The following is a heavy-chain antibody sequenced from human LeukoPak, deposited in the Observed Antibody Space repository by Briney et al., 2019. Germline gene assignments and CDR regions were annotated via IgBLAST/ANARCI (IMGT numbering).Heavy chain of an antibody. CDR3: ARAGYYYDSSGYWDYFDY. V-gene: IGHV1-2*02. CDR1: GYTFTGYY. Sequence: ASVKVSCKASGYTFTGYYMHWVRQTPGQGLEWMGWINLNSGGTNYAQKFQGRVTMTRDTSISTAYMELSRLRSDDTAVYYRARAGYYYDSSGYWDYFDYWGQGTLVTVSS. J-gene: IGHJ4*02. CDR2: INLNSGGT. D-gene: IGHD3-22*01.